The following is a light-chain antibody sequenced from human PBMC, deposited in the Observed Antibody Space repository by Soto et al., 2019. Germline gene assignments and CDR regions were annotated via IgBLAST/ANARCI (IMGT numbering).Light chain of an antibody. CDR1: SSDVGGSDY. V-gene: IGLV2-8*01. CDR3: ISHVGHSNV. J-gene: IGLJ1*01. Sequence: QSALTQPPSASGSPGQSVTISCTGTSSDVGGSDYVSWYQHHPGKAPKLMIYDVSKRPSGVPYRFSGSKSGNMASLTVSGLHAEDEADYYCISHVGHSNVFGTGTKLTVL. CDR2: DVS.